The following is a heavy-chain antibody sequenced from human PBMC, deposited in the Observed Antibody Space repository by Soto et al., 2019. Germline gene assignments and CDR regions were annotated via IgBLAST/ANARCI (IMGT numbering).Heavy chain of an antibody. CDR2: IIPMFARP. CDR3: ARQVRNNYYDGLEYYHYFDY. V-gene: IGHV1-69*01. CDR1: GGTLSNYG. D-gene: IGHD3-22*01. J-gene: IGHJ4*02. Sequence: QVQLVQSGAEVKKPGSSVKVSCKASGGTLSNYGVAWVRQAPGQGLEYIGGIIPMFARPKYAQNFQDRVTITADESSSTTYIDLSSLRSEDTAVYYCARQVRNNYYDGLEYYHYFDYWGQGTLVTVSS.